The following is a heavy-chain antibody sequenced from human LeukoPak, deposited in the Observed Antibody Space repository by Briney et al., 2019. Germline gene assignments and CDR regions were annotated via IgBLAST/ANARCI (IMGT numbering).Heavy chain of an antibody. CDR1: GFTFSDYY. Sequence: PGGSLRLSCAASGFTFSDYYMNWIRQAPGKGLEWVSYISISGTTIYYADSVKGRFTISRDNAKNSLFLQMNSLRAEDTAVYYCASLAGNDYHYPRPDWGQGSLIIVSS. J-gene: IGHJ4*02. D-gene: IGHD4-11*01. V-gene: IGHV3-11*04. CDR2: ISISGTTI. CDR3: ASLAGNDYHYPRPD.